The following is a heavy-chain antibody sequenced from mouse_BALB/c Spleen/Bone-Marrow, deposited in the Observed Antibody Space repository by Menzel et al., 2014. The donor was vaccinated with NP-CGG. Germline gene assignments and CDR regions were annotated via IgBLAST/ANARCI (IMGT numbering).Heavy chain of an antibody. V-gene: IGHV3-2*02. CDR1: GYSITSDYA. CDR2: ISYSGSS. D-gene: IGHD2-4*01. Sequence: EVQLVESGPGLVKPSQSLSLTCTVTGYSITSDYAWNWIQQFPGNKLEWMGYISYSGSSSYNPSLESRISITRDTSKTQFFLQLHSVTTEDTATYYCARYDYDVGYFDYWGQGTTLTVSS. CDR3: ARYDYDVGYFDY. J-gene: IGHJ2*01.